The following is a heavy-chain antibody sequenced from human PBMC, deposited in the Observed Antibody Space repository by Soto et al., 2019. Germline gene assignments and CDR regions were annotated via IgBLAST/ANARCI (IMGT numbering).Heavy chain of an antibody. D-gene: IGHD5-18*01. V-gene: IGHV3-23*01. CDR1: GFTFSNSA. CDR3: AKATVRHKIGYLFDY. J-gene: IGHJ4*02. CDR2: ISFSGGNT. Sequence: EVRLLESGRGLVQPGGSLRLSCATSGFTFSNSAMSWVRQAPGKGLEWVSFISFSGGNTYYADSVKGRFTISGDNSTKTLYLQMSSMSSEGMAVYYAAKATVRHKIGYLFDYWGQGTLATVSS.